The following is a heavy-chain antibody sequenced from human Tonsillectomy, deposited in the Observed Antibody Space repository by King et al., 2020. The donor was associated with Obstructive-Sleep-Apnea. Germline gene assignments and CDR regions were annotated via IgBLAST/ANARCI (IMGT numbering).Heavy chain of an antibody. V-gene: IGHV4-34*01. D-gene: IGHD6-13*01. CDR2: INHSGST. Sequence: VQLQQWGAGLLKPSETLSLTCAVYGGSFSGYYWSWIRQPPGKGLEWIGEINHSGSTNFNPSLKSRVTISVDTSKNQFSLKLVSVTAADTAVYYCARGRTYSRSRYWFDPWGQGTLVTVSS. CDR3: ARGRTYSRSRYWFDP. CDR1: GGSFSGYY. J-gene: IGHJ5*02.